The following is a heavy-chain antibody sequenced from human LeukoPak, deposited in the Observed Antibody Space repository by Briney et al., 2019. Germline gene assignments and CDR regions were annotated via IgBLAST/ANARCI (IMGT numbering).Heavy chain of an antibody. CDR2: LSYDGRSK. D-gene: IGHD3-10*01. J-gene: IGHJ6*03. CDR1: GFTFSTYA. Sequence: PGRSLRLSCAASGFTFSTYAMHLVRPAPGKGLEWVAILSYDGRSKYYADSVKGRFTISRDNSKNTLYLQMNSLRAEDTGVYYCARDGDGSGTPSPPYYFYHMDGWGQGTTVTVSS. V-gene: IGHV3-30*04. CDR3: ARDGDGSGTPSPPYYFYHMDG.